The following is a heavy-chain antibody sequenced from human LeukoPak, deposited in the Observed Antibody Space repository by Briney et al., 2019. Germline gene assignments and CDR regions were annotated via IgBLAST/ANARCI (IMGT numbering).Heavy chain of an antibody. CDR3: ARGSYYDNSGYHRESFDY. CDR2: MNPNSGYT. CDR1: GYTFNSYD. V-gene: IGHV1-8*01. D-gene: IGHD3-22*01. Sequence: ASVKVSCKASGYTFNSYDINWVRQATGQGLEWMGWMNPNSGYTGYAQKFQGRVTMTRNTSISTAYLELSSLRSEDTAVYYYARGSYYDNSGYHRESFDYRGQGTLVTVSS. J-gene: IGHJ4*02.